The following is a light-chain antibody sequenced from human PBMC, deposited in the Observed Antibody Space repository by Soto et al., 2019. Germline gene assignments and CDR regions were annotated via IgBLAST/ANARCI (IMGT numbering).Light chain of an antibody. Sequence: EIVLTQSPATLSLSPGERATLSCRASQNVSTYLAWYQQKPGQAPRLLIYDASNRATGIPARFSGSGSGTDFTLTISSLEPEDFAVYYCQRRTNWLTFGPGTKVAIK. CDR3: QRRTNWLT. CDR2: DAS. J-gene: IGKJ3*01. CDR1: QNVSTY. V-gene: IGKV3-11*01.